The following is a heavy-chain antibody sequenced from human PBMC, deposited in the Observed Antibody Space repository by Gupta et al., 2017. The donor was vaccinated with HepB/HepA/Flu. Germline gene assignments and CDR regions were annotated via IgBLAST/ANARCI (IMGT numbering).Heavy chain of an antibody. D-gene: IGHD3-22*01. CDR1: GFTFKNYA. CDR2: ITGSGYGT. Sequence: EVQLLESGGGLIQPVVSLRLSCSASGFTFKNYAMNWVRQAPGRGLEWVSGITGSGYGTYYADSVKGRFTISRDNSKNTLYLQMDSLRAEDTAVYFCANRDYADSDSIRYYFDFWGQGTLLTVSS. V-gene: IGHV3-23*01. J-gene: IGHJ4*02. CDR3: ANRDYADSDSIRYYFDF.